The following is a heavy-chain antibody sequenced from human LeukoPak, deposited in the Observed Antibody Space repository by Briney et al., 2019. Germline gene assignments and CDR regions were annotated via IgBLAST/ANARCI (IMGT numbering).Heavy chain of an antibody. J-gene: IGHJ5*02. Sequence: SETLSLTCTVSGGSISSYYWSWIRQPPGKGLEWIGYIYYSGSTNYNPSLKSRVTILVDTSKNQFSLKLSSVTAADTAVYYCARDSDHCSGGSCYSGWFDPWGQGTLVTVSS. CDR3: ARDSDHCSGGSCYSGWFDP. V-gene: IGHV4-59*01. CDR1: GGSISSYY. CDR2: IYYSGST. D-gene: IGHD2-15*01.